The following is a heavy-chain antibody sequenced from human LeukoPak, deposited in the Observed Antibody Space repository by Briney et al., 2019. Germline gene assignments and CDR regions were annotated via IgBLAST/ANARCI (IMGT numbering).Heavy chain of an antibody. CDR2: ISSSGSII. J-gene: IGHJ4*02. Sequence: PGGSLRLSCAASGFVFSSYEMNWVRQAPGKGLEWVSYISSSGSIIYYADSVKGRFTISRDNAKNSLYLQMNSLRAEDTAVYYCATLGYYSYYFDYWGQGTLVTVSS. CDR1: GFVFSSYE. D-gene: IGHD3-16*01. CDR3: ATLGYYSYYFDY. V-gene: IGHV3-48*03.